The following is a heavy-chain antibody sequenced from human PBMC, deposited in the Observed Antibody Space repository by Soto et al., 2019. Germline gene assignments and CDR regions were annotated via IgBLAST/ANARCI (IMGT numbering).Heavy chain of an antibody. Sequence: GGSLRLSCAASGFTFSSYAMIWVRQAPGKGLEWVSAISGSGGSTYYADSVKGRFTISRDNAKNSLYLQMNSLRDEDTAVYYCARGPVVVVDATWRWFEPWGQGTLVTVSS. J-gene: IGHJ5*02. CDR1: GFTFSSYA. CDR3: ARGPVVVVDATWRWFEP. V-gene: IGHV3-23*01. D-gene: IGHD2-15*01. CDR2: ISGSGGST.